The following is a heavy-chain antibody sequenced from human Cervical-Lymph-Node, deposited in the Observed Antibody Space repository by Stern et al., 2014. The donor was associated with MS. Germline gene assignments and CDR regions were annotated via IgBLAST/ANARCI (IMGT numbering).Heavy chain of an antibody. Sequence: VQLVESGAEVKKPGASVKVSCTASGYTFTGFFLHWVRQAPGQVLEWVGWINPNTGVTKSSQKFQGWVTLTRDTSINTVYMELNRLKSDDTAVFYCARVYPFFDNWGQGTLVTVSS. CDR3: ARVYPFFDN. J-gene: IGHJ4*02. V-gene: IGHV1-2*04. CDR2: INPNTGVT. CDR1: GYTFTGFF.